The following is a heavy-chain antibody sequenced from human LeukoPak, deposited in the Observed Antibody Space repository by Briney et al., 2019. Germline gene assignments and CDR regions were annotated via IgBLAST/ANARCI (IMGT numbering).Heavy chain of an antibody. D-gene: IGHD5-18*01. CDR2: IHQSGST. J-gene: IGHJ4*02. V-gene: IGHV4-38-2*02. Sequence: SETLSLTCTVSGYSISSGYYWGWIRQPPGEGLEWFGNIHQSGSTYYNPSVKSRVSIPMDTSKNQFSLKLNSVTAADTAVYYCARDSDHTSMLFKGFDYWGQGTLVTVSS. CDR3: ARDSDHTSMLFKGFDY. CDR1: GYSISSGYY.